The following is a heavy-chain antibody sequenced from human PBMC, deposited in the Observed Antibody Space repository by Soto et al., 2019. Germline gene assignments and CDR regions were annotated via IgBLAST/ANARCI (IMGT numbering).Heavy chain of an antibody. CDR3: ARIQTTIEPGYYGMDV. J-gene: IGHJ6*02. Sequence: SGPTLVNPTQTLTLTCTFSGFSLSTSGMCVSWIRQPPGKALEWLALIDWDDDKYYSTSLKTRLTISKDTSKNQVVLTMTNMDPVDTATYYCARIQTTIEPGYYGMDVWGQGTTVTVSS. V-gene: IGHV2-70*01. CDR1: GFSLSTSGMC. CDR2: IDWDDDK.